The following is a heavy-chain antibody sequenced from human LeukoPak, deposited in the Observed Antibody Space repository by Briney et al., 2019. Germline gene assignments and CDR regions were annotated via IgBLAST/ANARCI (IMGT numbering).Heavy chain of an antibody. CDR1: GFSFSSYG. CDR2: IWYDGSIK. CDR3: AKSRGYYYEKSGPADY. V-gene: IGHV3-33*06. Sequence: GRSLRLSCAASGFSFSSYGMHWVRQAPGKGLEWVAVIWYDGSIKYYGDSVKGRFTISRGNSKNTLYLQMNSLSAEDTAVYYCAKSRGYYYEKSGPADYWGQGTLVTVSS. J-gene: IGHJ4*02. D-gene: IGHD3-22*01.